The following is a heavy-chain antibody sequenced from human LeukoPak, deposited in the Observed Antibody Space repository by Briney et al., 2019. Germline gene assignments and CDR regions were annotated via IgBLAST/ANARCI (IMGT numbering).Heavy chain of an antibody. D-gene: IGHD3-3*01. V-gene: IGHV3-15*01. J-gene: IGHJ4*02. CDR3: TTDEWN. CDR1: GFTFNDAW. CDR2: TKGKTDGGTT. Sequence: GGSLRLSCAASGFTFNDAWMSWVRQAPGKGLEWVGRTKGKTDGGTTDYAAPVKGRFTISRDDLKNTLYLQMNSLKTEDTAVHYCTTDEWNWGQGTLVTVSS.